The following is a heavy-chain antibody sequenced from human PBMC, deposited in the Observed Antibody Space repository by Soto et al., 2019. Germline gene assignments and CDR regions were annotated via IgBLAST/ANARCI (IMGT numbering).Heavy chain of an antibody. V-gene: IGHV4-59*01. Sequence: PSETLSLTCTVSGGSISSYYWSWIRQPPGKGLEWIGYIYYSGSTNYNPSLKSRVTISVDTSKNQFSLKLSSVTTADTAVYYCARSVGGVDGMDVWGQGTTVTVSS. CDR3: ARSVGGVDGMDV. J-gene: IGHJ6*02. CDR1: GGSISSYY. D-gene: IGHD6-19*01. CDR2: IYYSGST.